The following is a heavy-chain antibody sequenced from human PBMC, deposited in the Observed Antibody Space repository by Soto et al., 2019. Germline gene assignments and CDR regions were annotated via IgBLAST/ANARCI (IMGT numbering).Heavy chain of an antibody. V-gene: IGHV4-30-4*01. CDR3: ARVSCSGGSCYHNRYYYYGMDV. J-gene: IGHJ6*02. CDR2: IYYSGST. CDR1: GGSISSGDYY. D-gene: IGHD2-15*01. Sequence: PSETLSLTCTVSGGSISSGDYYWSWIRQPPGKGLEWIGYIYYSGSTYYNPSLKSRVTISVDTSKNQFSLKLSSVTAADTAVYYCARVSCSGGSCYHNRYYYYGMDVWGQGTTVTVSS.